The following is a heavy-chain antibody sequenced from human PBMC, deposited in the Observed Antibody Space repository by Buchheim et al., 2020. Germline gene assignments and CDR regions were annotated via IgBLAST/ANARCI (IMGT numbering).Heavy chain of an antibody. J-gene: IGHJ4*02. Sequence: EVQLLESGGGLVQPGGSLRLSCAASGFTFSNYAMSWVRQAPGKGLEWVSSISSSSSYIYYADSVKGRFTISRDNAKNSLYLQMNSLRAEDTAVYYCARDHYYDSSGYYYVDYWGQGTL. CDR3: ARDHYYDSSGYYYVDY. CDR1: GFTFSNYA. V-gene: IGHV3-21*01. D-gene: IGHD3-22*01. CDR2: ISSSSSYI.